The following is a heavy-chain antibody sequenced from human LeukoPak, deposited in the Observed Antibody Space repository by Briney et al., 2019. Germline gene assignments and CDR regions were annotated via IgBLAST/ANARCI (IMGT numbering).Heavy chain of an antibody. CDR3: ARTETDILTGYETNDAFDI. Sequence: ASVKVSCKASGYTFTSYDINWVRQATGQGLEWMGWMNPNSGNTGYAQKFQGRVTITRNTSISTAYMELSSLRSEDTAVYYCARTETDILTGYETNDAFDIWGQGTMVTVSS. CDR1: GYTFTSYD. V-gene: IGHV1-8*03. D-gene: IGHD3-9*01. J-gene: IGHJ3*02. CDR2: MNPNSGNT.